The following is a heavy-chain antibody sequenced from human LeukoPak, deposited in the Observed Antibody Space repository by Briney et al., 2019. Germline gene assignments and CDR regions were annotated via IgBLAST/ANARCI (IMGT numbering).Heavy chain of an antibody. Sequence: GGSLRLSCAASGFTFSSYEMNWVRQAPGKGLEWVSYISSSGSTIYYADSVKGRFTISRDNAKNSLYLQMHSLRAEDTAVYYCARTPYGDFDYWGQGTLVTVSS. D-gene: IGHD4-17*01. J-gene: IGHJ4*02. V-gene: IGHV3-48*03. CDR3: ARTPYGDFDY. CDR2: ISSSGSTI. CDR1: GFTFSSYE.